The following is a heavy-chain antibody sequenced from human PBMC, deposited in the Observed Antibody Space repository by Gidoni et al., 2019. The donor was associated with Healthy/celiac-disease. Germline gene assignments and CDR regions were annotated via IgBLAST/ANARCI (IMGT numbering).Heavy chain of an antibody. V-gene: IGHV5-10-1*03. D-gene: IGHD3-9*01. Sequence: DVQLVQSGAEVKPPGESLRISCKVSGYSFTSYWISWVRQMPGKVLEWMGRIDPSDSYTNYSPSFQGHVTISADKSISTAYLQWSSLKASDTAMYYCARQFDYPRYYFDYWGQGTLVTVSS. CDR2: IDPSDSYT. CDR1: GYSFTSYW. CDR3: ARQFDYPRYYFDY. J-gene: IGHJ4*02.